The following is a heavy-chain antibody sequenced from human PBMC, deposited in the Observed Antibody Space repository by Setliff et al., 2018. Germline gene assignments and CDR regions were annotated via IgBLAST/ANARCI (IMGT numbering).Heavy chain of an antibody. CDR3: ARDGDSSRWYEYRWFDP. D-gene: IGHD6-13*01. CDR1: GFTFSSYA. J-gene: IGHJ5*02. CDR2: ISGSGGST. Sequence: GGSLRLSCAASGFTFSSYAMTWVRQAPGKGLEWVSVISGSGGSTYYADSVKGRFTISRDNSKNTLYLQMNSLRPEDTAVYYCARDGDSSRWYEYRWFDPWGQGTLVTVSS. V-gene: IGHV3-23*01.